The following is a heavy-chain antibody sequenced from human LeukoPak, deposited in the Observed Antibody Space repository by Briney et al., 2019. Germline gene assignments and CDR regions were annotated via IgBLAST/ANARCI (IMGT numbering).Heavy chain of an antibody. J-gene: IGHJ4*02. CDR3: ARHALATVTDPSFDY. D-gene: IGHD2-21*02. CDR2: LYHSGST. CDR1: GGSFSIYS. V-gene: IGHV4-59*04. Sequence: NPSETLSLTCGVSGGSFSIYSWSWIRQPPGKGLEWIGSLYHSGSTYYKPSLKSRATISVDKSKNQCSLKLRSVTAADTAVYYCARHALATVTDPSFDYWGQGTLVTVSS.